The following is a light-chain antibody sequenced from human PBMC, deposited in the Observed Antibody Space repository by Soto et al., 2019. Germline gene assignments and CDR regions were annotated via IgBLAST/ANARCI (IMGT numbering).Light chain of an antibody. J-gene: IGKJ1*01. V-gene: IGKV1-5*03. CDR2: KAS. Sequence: DIQMTQSPSTLSASVGDRVTITCRASQTIDSWLAWYQQRPGKPPTLLIYKASTLASGVPSRFSGSGSGTEFTLTINSLQPDEFATYYCQQYHIYSGTFGQGTKV. CDR1: QTIDSW. CDR3: QQYHIYSGT.